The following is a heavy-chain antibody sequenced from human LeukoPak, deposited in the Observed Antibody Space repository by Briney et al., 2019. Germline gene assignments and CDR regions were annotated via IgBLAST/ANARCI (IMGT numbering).Heavy chain of an antibody. V-gene: IGHV4-59*01. Sequence: PSETLSLICTVSGGSIRSDYWGWLRQPTGKGLEWIGNINYGGSANYNPSLKSRVTISLDTPKNQFSLKLTSVTAADTAVYYCARYSHYVRWFDPWGQGTLVTVSS. CDR1: GGSIRSDY. D-gene: IGHD4-11*01. CDR3: ARYSHYVRWFDP. J-gene: IGHJ5*02. CDR2: INYGGSA.